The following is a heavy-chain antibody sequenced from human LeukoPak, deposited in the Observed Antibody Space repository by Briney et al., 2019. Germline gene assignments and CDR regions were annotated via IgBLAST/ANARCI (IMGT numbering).Heavy chain of an antibody. CDR1: GFTFSSYA. J-gene: IGHJ3*02. CDR3: ARDHYGFKGNGADAFDI. CDR2: ISYDGSNK. V-gene: IGHV3-30-3*01. D-gene: IGHD3-10*01. Sequence: PGGSLRLSCAASGFTFSSYAMHWVRQAPGKGLEWVAVISYDGSNKYYADSVKGRFTISRDNSKNTLYLQMNSLRAEDTAVYYCARDHYGFKGNGADAFDIWGQGTMVTVSS.